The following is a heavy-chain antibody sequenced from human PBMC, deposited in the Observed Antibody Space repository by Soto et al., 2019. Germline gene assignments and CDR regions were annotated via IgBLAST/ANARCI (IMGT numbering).Heavy chain of an antibody. CDR3: ARGQRFSDWFDP. CDR2: LYHSGST. Sequence: SDTLSLTCAVSGYPISSGYYWGWIRQSPGKGLEWIGSLYHSGSTYYNPSLQSRVTMSLDTSKNQFSLRLTSVTAADTAVYYCARGQRFSDWFDPWGQGTLVTVSS. J-gene: IGHJ5*02. D-gene: IGHD3-3*01. CDR1: GYPISSGYY. V-gene: IGHV4-38-2*01.